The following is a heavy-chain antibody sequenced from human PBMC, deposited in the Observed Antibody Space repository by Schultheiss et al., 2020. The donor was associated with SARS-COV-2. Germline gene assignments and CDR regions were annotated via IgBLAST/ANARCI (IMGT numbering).Heavy chain of an antibody. Sequence: GGSLRLSCAASGFTFSSYAMHWVRQAPGKGLEWVSYISSSGSTIYYADSVKGRFTISRDNAKNSLYLQMNSLRAEDTAVYYCAREWYYYGSGSYYNSRLFDYWGQGTLVTVSS. D-gene: IGHD3-10*01. J-gene: IGHJ4*02. V-gene: IGHV3-48*04. CDR3: AREWYYYGSGSYYNSRLFDY. CDR2: ISSSGSTI. CDR1: GFTFSSYA.